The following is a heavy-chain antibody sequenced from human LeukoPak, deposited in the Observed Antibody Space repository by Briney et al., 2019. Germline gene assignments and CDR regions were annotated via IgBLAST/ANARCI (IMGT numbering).Heavy chain of an antibody. D-gene: IGHD1-1*01. CDR2: ISSNGGST. V-gene: IGHV3-64*01. Sequence: GGSLRLSCAASGFTFSSYAMHWVRRAPGKGLEYVSAISSNGGSTYYANSVKGRFTISRDNSKNTLYLQMGSLRGEDMAVYYCVKRWTGTTIGQQDYWGQGTLVTVSS. CDR1: GFTFSSYA. CDR3: VKRWTGTTIGQQDY. J-gene: IGHJ4*02.